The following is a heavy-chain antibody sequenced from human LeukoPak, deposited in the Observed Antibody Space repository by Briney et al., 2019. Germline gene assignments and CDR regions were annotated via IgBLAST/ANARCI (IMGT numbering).Heavy chain of an antibody. CDR3: ARRTYYYDSSGYYPAFAGIDI. CDR1: GGSISSYY. Sequence: SETLSLTCTVSGGSISSYYWSWIRQPPGKGLEWIGYIYYSGSTNYNPSLKSRVTISVDTSKNQFSLKLSSVTAADTAVYYCARRTYYYDSSGYYPAFAGIDIWGQGTMVTVSS. J-gene: IGHJ3*02. CDR2: IYYSGST. D-gene: IGHD3-22*01. V-gene: IGHV4-59*08.